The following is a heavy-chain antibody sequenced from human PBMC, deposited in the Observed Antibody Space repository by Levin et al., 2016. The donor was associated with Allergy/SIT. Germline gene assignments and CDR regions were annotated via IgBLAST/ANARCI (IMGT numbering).Heavy chain of an antibody. CDR2: IYHKGST. J-gene: IGHJ4*02. Sequence: SETLSLTCAVSGGSISSRNWWNWVRQPPGGGLEWIGQIYHKGSTSYNPSLKSRVTISVDKSNNQLSLKLSSVTAADTAVYYCVRSVGSYLHFDYWGQGTLVSVSS. CDR1: GGSISSRNW. V-gene: IGHV4-4*02. D-gene: IGHD1-26*01. CDR3: VRSVGSYLHFDY.